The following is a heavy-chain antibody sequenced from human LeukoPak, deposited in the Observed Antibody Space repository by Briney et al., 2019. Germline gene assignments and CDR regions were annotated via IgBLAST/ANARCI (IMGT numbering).Heavy chain of an antibody. V-gene: IGHV3-23*01. D-gene: IGHD6-6*01. CDR2: VSGSGVST. Sequence: PGGSLRLSCAASGFTFSSHVMDWVRQAPGKGLEWVSAVSGSGVSTYYTDSVKGRFSISRDNSKKTVYLQMNSLRAEDTAVYYCAKDRNSSPFYYYFYMDVWGKGTTVTVSS. J-gene: IGHJ6*03. CDR1: GFTFSSHV. CDR3: AKDRNSSPFYYYFYMDV.